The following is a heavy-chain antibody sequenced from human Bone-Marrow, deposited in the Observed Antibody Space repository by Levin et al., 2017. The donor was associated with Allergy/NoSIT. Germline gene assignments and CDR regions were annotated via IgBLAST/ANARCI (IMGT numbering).Heavy chain of an antibody. Sequence: ASETLSLTCAVYGGSFSGYCWSWIRQPPGKGLEWIGEINHSGSTNYNPSLKSRVTISVDTSKNQFSLKLSSVTAADTAVYYCASLYSSGWSYGMDVWGQGTTVTVSS. CDR3: ASLYSSGWSYGMDV. CDR2: INHSGST. CDR1: GGSFSGYC. D-gene: IGHD6-19*01. J-gene: IGHJ6*02. V-gene: IGHV4-34*01.